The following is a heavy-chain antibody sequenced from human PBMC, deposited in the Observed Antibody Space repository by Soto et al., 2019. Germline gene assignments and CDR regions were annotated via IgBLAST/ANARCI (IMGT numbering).Heavy chain of an antibody. V-gene: IGHV4-30-2*01. D-gene: IGHD2-21*02. CDR3: ARFGGNSATAYH. Sequence: QLHLQESGSGLVKPSQTLSLTCAVSGGSISSGGYSWSWIRQPPGTGLEWIGYIYHSGSTYYKPSLKSRVTISVDRSKNQFALKLSSVTAADRAVYYCARFGGNSATAYHWGQGTLVTVSS. J-gene: IGHJ5*02. CDR2: IYHSGST. CDR1: GGSISSGGYS.